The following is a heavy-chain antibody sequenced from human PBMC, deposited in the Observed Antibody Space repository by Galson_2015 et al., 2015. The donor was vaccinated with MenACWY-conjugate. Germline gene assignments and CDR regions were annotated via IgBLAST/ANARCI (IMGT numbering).Heavy chain of an antibody. V-gene: IGHV3-48*04. Sequence: SLRLSCAASGFTFSRYAMGWVRQAPGKGLEWVSYISSSSSTIYYADSVKGRFTISRDNAKNSLYLQMNSLRAEDTAVYYCARGGRGYSYGLGYWGQGTLVTVSS. CDR3: ARGGRGYSYGLGY. D-gene: IGHD5-18*01. CDR2: ISSSSSTI. J-gene: IGHJ4*02. CDR1: GFTFSRYA.